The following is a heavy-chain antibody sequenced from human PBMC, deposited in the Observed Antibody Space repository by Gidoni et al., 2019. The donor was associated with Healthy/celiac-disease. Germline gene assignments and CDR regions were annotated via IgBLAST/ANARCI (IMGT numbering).Heavy chain of an antibody. J-gene: IGHJ4*02. D-gene: IGHD4-17*01. V-gene: IGHV3-30-3*01. Sequence: QVQLVESGGGVDQPGRSLRLSCAASGVPFSSYAMPWVRQAPGEGLEWVAVISYDGSNTYYADSVKGRFTISRDNSKNTLYLQMNSLRAEDTAVYYCARARRGDYGDKLSLYYFDYWGQGTLVTVSS. CDR3: ARARRGDYGDKLSLYYFDY. CDR2: ISYDGSNT. CDR1: GVPFSSYA.